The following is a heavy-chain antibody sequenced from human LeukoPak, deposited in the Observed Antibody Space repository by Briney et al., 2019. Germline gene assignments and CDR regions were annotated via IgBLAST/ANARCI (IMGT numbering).Heavy chain of an antibody. Sequence: PSETLSLTCTVSGGSISSGGYYWSWIRQHPGKGLEWIGYIYYSGSTYYNPSLKSRVTISVDTSKNQFSLKLSSVTAADMAVYYCARALGAAAEEYYFDYWGQGTLVTVSS. CDR3: ARALGAAAEEYYFDY. J-gene: IGHJ4*02. V-gene: IGHV4-31*03. CDR1: GGSISSGGYY. D-gene: IGHD6-13*01. CDR2: IYYSGST.